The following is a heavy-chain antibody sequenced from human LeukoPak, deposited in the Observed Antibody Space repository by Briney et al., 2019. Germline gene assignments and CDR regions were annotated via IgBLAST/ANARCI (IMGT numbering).Heavy chain of an antibody. J-gene: IGHJ6*02. V-gene: IGHV3-30-3*01. CDR3: ARGRAQGWYYYYGMDV. CDR2: ISYDGSNK. CDR1: GFTFSSYA. D-gene: IGHD6-19*01. Sequence: HPGGSLRLSCAASGFTFSSYAMHWVRQAPGKGLEWVAVISYDGSNKYYADSVKGRFTISRDNSKNTLYLQMNSLRAEDTAVYYCARGRAQGWYYYYGMDVWGQGTTVTVSS.